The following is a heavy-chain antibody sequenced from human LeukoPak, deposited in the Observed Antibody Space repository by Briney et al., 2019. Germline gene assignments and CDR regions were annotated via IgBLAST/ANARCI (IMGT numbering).Heavy chain of an antibody. V-gene: IGHV4-39*07. CDR1: GCSISSSSYY. CDR3: ARCGANYDILTGYYTGYYYYYMDV. Sequence: SETLSLTCTVSGCSISSSSYYWGWIRQPPGKGLEWIGSIYYSGSTYYNPSLKSRVAISVDTSKNQFSLKLSSVTAADTAVYYCARCGANYDILTGYYTGYYYYYMDVWGKGTTVTVSS. J-gene: IGHJ6*03. CDR2: IYYSGST. D-gene: IGHD3-9*01.